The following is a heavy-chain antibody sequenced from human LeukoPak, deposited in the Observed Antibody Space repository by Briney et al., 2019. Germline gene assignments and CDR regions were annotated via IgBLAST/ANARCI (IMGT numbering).Heavy chain of an antibody. Sequence: ASVKVSCKASGGTFSSYAINWVRQAPGQGLEWMGGIIPIFGTANYAQKFQGRVTITTDESTRPAYMELSSLRSEDTAVHYCACPLLEMATIMEGCGYWGQGTLVTVSS. CDR1: GGTFSSYA. J-gene: IGHJ4*02. V-gene: IGHV1-69*05. CDR2: IIPIFGTA. D-gene: IGHD5-24*01. CDR3: ACPLLEMATIMEGCGY.